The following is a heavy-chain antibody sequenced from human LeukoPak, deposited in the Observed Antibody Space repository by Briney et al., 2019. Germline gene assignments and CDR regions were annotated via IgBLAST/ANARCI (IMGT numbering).Heavy chain of an antibody. CDR1: GGSFSGYY. CDR3: ANWAVAGTLDY. D-gene: IGHD6-19*01. V-gene: IGHV4-34*01. J-gene: IGHJ4*02. Sequence: SETLSLTCAVYGGSFSGYYWSWIRQPPGKGLEWIGEINHSGSTNYNPSLKSRVTISVDTSKNQFTLKLSSVTAADTAVYYCANWAVAGTLDYWGQGTLVTVSS. CDR2: INHSGST.